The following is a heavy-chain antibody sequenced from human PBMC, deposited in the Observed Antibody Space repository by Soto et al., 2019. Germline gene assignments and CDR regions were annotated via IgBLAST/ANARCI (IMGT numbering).Heavy chain of an antibody. J-gene: IGHJ4*02. CDR3: AREGLLLLPDY. CDR2: ISPYSGKT. CDR1: GYTFTNND. D-gene: IGHD3-22*01. V-gene: IGHV1-18*01. Sequence: QIQLVQSGSEVREPGASAKVSCKTSGYTFTNNDVCWVRQAPGQGLEWMGWISPYSGKTNYARKFRXRXTXTXXTSTSTVYMELGSLTSDDTAVYYCAREGLLLLPDYWGQGTLVTVSS.